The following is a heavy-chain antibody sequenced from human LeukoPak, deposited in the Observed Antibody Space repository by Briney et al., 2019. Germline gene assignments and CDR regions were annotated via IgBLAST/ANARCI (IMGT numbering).Heavy chain of an antibody. V-gene: IGHV3-74*01. D-gene: IGHD3-22*01. CDR1: GFTFSRYW. J-gene: IGHJ5*02. Sequence: PGGSLRLSCAASGFTFSRYWIHWVRQAPGKGLEWVSRINPDGSTTTYADSVKGRCTISRDNVKNTVYLQMNSLRAEDTAVYYCARVLSGSSDWFDPWGQGTLVTVSS. CDR3: ARVLSGSSDWFDP. CDR2: INPDGSTT.